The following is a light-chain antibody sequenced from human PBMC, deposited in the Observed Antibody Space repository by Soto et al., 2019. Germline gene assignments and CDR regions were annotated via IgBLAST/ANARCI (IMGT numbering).Light chain of an antibody. Sequence: DIQMTQSPSSLSASVGDRVTLTCRASQSISNYLNWYQQKPGKAPDLLIYAASNLQSGVPSRFSGSGSGTKFTLTIASLQPDDFATYYCQQYETFSGTFGPGTKVDIK. CDR2: AAS. CDR3: QQYETFSGT. V-gene: IGKV1-5*01. J-gene: IGKJ1*01. CDR1: QSISNY.